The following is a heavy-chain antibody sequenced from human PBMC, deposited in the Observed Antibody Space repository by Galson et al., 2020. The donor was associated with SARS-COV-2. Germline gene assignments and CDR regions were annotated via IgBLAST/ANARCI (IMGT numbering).Heavy chain of an antibody. J-gene: IGHJ4*02. V-gene: IGHV4-39*01. CDR1: GGSISSSSYY. CDR2: ISSRGST. D-gene: IGHD6-19*01. Sequence: SETLSLTCTVSGGSISSSSYYWGWIRQPPGTGLEWIGSISSRGSTYYNPSLKSRVTISVDTSKNQYSLKLSSVTAADTGVYYCARQHSSGWYTSYYFDYGGQGTLVTVS. CDR3: ARQHSSGWYTSYYFDY.